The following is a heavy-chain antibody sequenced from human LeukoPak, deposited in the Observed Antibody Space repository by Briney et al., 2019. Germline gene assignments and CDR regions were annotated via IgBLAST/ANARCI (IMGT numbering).Heavy chain of an antibody. V-gene: IGHV4-59*01. D-gene: IGHD5-18*01. CDR2: IYYSGST. CDR3: ARGPDRAMGGYYYYMDV. Sequence: SETLSLTCTVSGGSISSYYWSWIRQPPGKGLEWIGYIYYSGSTNYNPSLKSRVTISIDTSKNQFSLKLSSVTAADTAVYYCARGPDRAMGGYYYYMDVWGKGTSVTVSS. J-gene: IGHJ6*03. CDR1: GGSISSYY.